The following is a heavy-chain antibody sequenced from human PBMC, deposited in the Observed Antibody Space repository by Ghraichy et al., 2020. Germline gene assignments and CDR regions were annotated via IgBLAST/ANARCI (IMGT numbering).Heavy chain of an antibody. CDR3: ARIPDYDFWSGYYYGMDV. CDR1: GFSLSTSGMC. Sequence: SGPTLVKPTQTLTLTCTFSGFSLSTSGMCVSWIRQPPGKALEWLARIDWDDDKYYSTSLKTRLTISKDTSKNQVVLTMTNMDPVDTATYYCARIPDYDFWSGYYYGMDVWGQGTTVTVSS. V-gene: IGHV2-70*11. CDR2: IDWDDDK. J-gene: IGHJ6*02. D-gene: IGHD3-3*01.